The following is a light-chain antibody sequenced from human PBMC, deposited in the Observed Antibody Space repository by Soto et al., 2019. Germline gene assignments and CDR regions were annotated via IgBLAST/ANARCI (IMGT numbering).Light chain of an antibody. V-gene: IGKV3-20*01. CDR1: QSVSSY. CDR2: GAS. CDR3: QQYGSSGT. Sequence: EIVLTQSASTLSSSPGERATLSCRASQSVSSYLAWYQQKPGQAPRLLIYGASNRATGIPDRFSGSGSGTDFTLTISRLEPEDFAVYYCQQYGSSGTFGQGTKVDIK. J-gene: IGKJ1*01.